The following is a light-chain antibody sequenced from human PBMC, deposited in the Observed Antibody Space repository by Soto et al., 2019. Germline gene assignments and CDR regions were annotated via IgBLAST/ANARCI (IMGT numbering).Light chain of an antibody. J-gene: IGLJ2*01. V-gene: IGLV2-23*03. Sequence: QSALTQPASVSGSPGQSITISWTGTSSDVGSYNLVSWYQQHPGKAPKLMIYEGSKRPSGVSNRFSGSKSGNTASLTISGLQPEDEADYYCCSYAGSSTFVVFGGGTKLTVL. CDR2: EGS. CDR3: CSYAGSSTFVV. CDR1: SSDVGSYNL.